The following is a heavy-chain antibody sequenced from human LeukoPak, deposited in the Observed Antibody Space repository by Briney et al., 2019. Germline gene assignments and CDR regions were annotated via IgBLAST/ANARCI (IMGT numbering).Heavy chain of an antibody. D-gene: IGHD3-22*01. CDR3: ATLDYYDSGGYYSDY. J-gene: IGHJ4*02. Sequence: ASVKVSCTVSGYTLTELSMHWVRQAPGKGREWMGGFDPEAGETFYAQKFQGRVTMTEDTSTDTAYMELSSLRSEDTAVYYCATLDYYDSGGYYSDYWGQGTLVTVSS. CDR2: FDPEAGET. CDR1: GYTLTELS. V-gene: IGHV1-24*01.